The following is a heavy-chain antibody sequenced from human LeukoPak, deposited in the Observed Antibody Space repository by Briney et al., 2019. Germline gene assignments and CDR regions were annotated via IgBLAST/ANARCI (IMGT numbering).Heavy chain of an antibody. CDR2: ISDSGEIT. CDR3: AKGCSSSWFRAPFDI. CDR1: GFTFSSYA. Sequence: PGGSLRLSCAASGFTFSSYAMSWVRQAPGEGLEWVSGISDSGEITYDADSVKGRFTISRDNSKNTLYLQMNSLRAEDTAVYYCAKGCSSSWFRAPFDIWGQGTVVTVSS. J-gene: IGHJ3*02. V-gene: IGHV3-23*01. D-gene: IGHD6-13*01.